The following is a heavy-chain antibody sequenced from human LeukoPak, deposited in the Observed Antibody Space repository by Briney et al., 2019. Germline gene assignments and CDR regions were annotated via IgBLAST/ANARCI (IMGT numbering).Heavy chain of an antibody. V-gene: IGHV3-23*01. Sequence: PGGSLRLSCAASGFTFSSYAMSWVRQAPGKGLEWVSAISGSGGSTYYADSVKGRFTISRDNSKNTLYLQMNSLRAEDTAVYYCAKMVEYYYDSSGYFDYWGQGTLVTVSS. D-gene: IGHD3-22*01. CDR3: AKMVEYYYDSSGYFDY. CDR1: GFTFSSYA. J-gene: IGHJ4*02. CDR2: ISGSGGST.